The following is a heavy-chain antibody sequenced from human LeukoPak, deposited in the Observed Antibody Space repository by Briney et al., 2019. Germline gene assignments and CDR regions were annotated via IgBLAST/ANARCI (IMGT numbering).Heavy chain of an antibody. J-gene: IGHJ4*02. CDR1: GFTFSSYS. Sequence: GGSLRLSCAASGFTFSSYSMNWVRQAPGKGLAWVSSISSSSSYIYYADSVKGRFTISRDNAKNSLYLQMNSLRAEDTAVYYCARAYGSLAESGYEPAGIIDYWGQGTLVTVSS. CDR2: ISSSSSYI. CDR3: ARAYGSLAESGYEPAGIIDY. D-gene: IGHD5-12*01. V-gene: IGHV3-21*01.